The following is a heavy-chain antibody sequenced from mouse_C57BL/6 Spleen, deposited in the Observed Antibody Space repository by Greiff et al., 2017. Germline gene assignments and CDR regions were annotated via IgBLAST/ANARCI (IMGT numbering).Heavy chain of an antibody. CDR3: AAQELEDYYFDY. V-gene: IGHV1-42*01. D-gene: IGHD4-1*01. CDR1: GYSFTGYY. J-gene: IGHJ2*01. CDR2: INPSTGGT. Sequence: EVKLQQSGPELVRPGASVKISCKASGYSFTGYYMNWVKQSPEKSLEWIGEINPSTGGTTYNQKFKAKATLTVDKSSSTAYMQLKSLTSEDSAVYYCAAQELEDYYFDYWGQGTTLTVSS.